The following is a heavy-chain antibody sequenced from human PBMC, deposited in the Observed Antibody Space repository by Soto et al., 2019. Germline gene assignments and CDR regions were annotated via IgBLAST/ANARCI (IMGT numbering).Heavy chain of an antibody. J-gene: IGHJ6*02. CDR1: GGTFSSYA. CDR2: IIPIFGTA. V-gene: IGHV1-69*01. Sequence: QVQLVQSGAEVKKPGSSVKVSCKASGGTFSSYAISWVRQAPGQGLEWMGGIIPIFGTANYAQKFQGRVTITADESTSTAYMELSSLRSEDTAVYYCARDMDTAMVSPYYYGMDVWGQGTTVTVFS. CDR3: ARDMDTAMVSPYYYGMDV. D-gene: IGHD5-18*01.